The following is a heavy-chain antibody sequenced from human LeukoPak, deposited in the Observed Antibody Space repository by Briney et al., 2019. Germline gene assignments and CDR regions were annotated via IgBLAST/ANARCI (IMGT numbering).Heavy chain of an antibody. V-gene: IGHV4-4*09. D-gene: IGHD2-15*01. Sequence: LETLSLRCNVSGDSVSSGYWSWIRQSPGKGLEWIGFIQDSGITDYNPSLKSRLLISVDTSKNLFSLTLRSVTAADTAVYYCAGRGHRYSRDWGQGILVTVSS. CDR3: AGRGHRYSRD. CDR1: GDSVSSGY. J-gene: IGHJ1*01. CDR2: IQDSGIT.